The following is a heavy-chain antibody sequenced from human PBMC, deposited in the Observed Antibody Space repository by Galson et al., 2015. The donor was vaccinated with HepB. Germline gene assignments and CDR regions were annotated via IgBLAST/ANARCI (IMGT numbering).Heavy chain of an antibody. CDR3: ARTKRGYSGYVWYYFDY. Sequence: LSLTCAVYGGSRSEYYWNWLRQPPGKGLEWIGYIYYSGSTNYNPSLKSRVTIPVDTSKNQFSLKLSSVTAADTAVYYCARTKRGYSGYVWYYFDYWGQGTLVTVSS. J-gene: IGHJ4*02. D-gene: IGHD5-12*01. CDR1: GGSRSEYY. CDR2: IYYSGST. V-gene: IGHV4-59*08.